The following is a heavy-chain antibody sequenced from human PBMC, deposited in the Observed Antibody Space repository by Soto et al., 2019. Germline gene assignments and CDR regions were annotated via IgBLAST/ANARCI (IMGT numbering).Heavy chain of an antibody. CDR3: ARDRGYNYANAGYYYYYGMDV. V-gene: IGHV3-7*01. CDR2: IKQYGSEK. J-gene: IGHJ6*02. D-gene: IGHD5-18*01. Sequence: PGGSLRLSCAASGFTFSDYWMSWVRQAPGKGLEWVANIKQYGSEKYYGDSVKGRFTISRDNAKSSLYLQMNSLRAEDTAVYYCARDRGYNYANAGYYYYYGMDVCGPGTTVTVS. CDR1: GFTFSDYW.